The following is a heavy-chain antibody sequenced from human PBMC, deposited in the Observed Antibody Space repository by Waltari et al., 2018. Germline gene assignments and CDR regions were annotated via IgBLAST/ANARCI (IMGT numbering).Heavy chain of an antibody. CDR1: EFTFSIYS. CDR3: ARVLTSRSSGYSYYFDY. CDR2: ISGNSNHI. J-gene: IGHJ4*02. V-gene: IGHV3-21*01. Sequence: EVQLVESGGGLVKPGGSLRLSCAASEFTFSIYSMNWVRQAPGKGMEGVSSISGNSNHISYADSVKGRFTISRDNAKNSLYLQMNSLRAEDTAVYYCARVLTSRSSGYSYYFDYWGQGTLVTVSS. D-gene: IGHD3-22*01.